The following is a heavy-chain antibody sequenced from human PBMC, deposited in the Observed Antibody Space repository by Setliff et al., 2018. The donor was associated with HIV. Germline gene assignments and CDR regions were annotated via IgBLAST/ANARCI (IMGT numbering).Heavy chain of an antibody. CDR3: ARLKADYEVDY. J-gene: IGHJ4*02. CDR1: GYTFTSYA. V-gene: IGHV1-18*01. Sequence: ASVKVSCKASGYTFTSYAIHWVRQAPGQRLEWMGWIHAYNGNTNYAQKLQGRVTMTTDTSTSTAYMELRSLRSDDTAVYYCARLKADYEVDYWGQGTLVTVSS. D-gene: IGHD4-17*01. CDR2: IHAYNGNT.